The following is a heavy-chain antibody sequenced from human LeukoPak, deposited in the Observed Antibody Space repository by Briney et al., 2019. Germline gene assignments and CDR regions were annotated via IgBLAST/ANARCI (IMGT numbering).Heavy chain of an antibody. CDR3: AREEHRLAEAGTSAFDL. D-gene: IGHD6-13*01. CDR2: INRDGGLT. V-gene: IGHV3-74*01. Sequence: GGSVRLSCVASGFTFSENWMHWIRHAPGKGLAWVSHINRDGGLTNYADSVKGRFTISRDNARNTVYLQMSSLRVEDTAIYFCAREEHRLAEAGTSAFDLGGQGTLVTVSP. J-gene: IGHJ3*01. CDR1: GFTFSENW.